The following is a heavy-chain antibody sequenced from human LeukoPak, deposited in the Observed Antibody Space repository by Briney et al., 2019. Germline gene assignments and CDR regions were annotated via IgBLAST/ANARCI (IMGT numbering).Heavy chain of an antibody. CDR1: GDSVSRNRAA. Sequence: SETLSFTCAISGDSVSRNRAAWNWIRQSPSRGLEWLGRTYYRSKWYNNYAVSVKSRITINPDTSKNQFSLQLNSVTPEDTAVYFCARDQTGDLQFDYWGQGTLVTVSS. CDR2: TYYRSKWYN. J-gene: IGHJ4*02. D-gene: IGHD3-16*01. CDR3: ARDQTGDLQFDY. V-gene: IGHV6-1*01.